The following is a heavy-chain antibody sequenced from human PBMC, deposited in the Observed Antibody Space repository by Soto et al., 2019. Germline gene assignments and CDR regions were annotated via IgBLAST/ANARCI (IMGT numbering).Heavy chain of an antibody. CDR1: GFSLSTSGVG. CDR2: IYWDDGK. D-gene: IGHD3-9*01. J-gene: IGHJ4*02. Sequence: SWPTLVNPTQTLTLTCTFSGFSLSTSGVGVAWIRQPPGKALEWLALIYWDDGKRYSPSLKTRLNITKDTSKNQVVLTLTNVDPVDTATYYCXHRPAYDISTGYYPFDYWGQGSLVTVSS. V-gene: IGHV2-5*02. CDR3: XHRPAYDISTGYYPFDY.